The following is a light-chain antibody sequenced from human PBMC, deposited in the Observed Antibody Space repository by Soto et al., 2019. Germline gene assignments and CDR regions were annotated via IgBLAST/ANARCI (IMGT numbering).Light chain of an antibody. CDR1: SSDIADYNY. CDR3: SSYAGSDNYV. V-gene: IGLV2-8*01. J-gene: IGLJ1*01. CDR2: EVS. Sequence: QSALTQPASVSGSPGQSITISCSGTSSDIADYNYVSWYQQHPGKAPKLMIFEVSKRPSGVPDRFSGSKSGNTASLTVSGLQAEDEADYYCSSYAGSDNYVFGTGTKVTVL.